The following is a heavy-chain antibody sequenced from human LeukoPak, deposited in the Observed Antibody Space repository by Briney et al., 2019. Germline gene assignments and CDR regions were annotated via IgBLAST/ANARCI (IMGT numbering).Heavy chain of an antibody. CDR2: INPKTTVT. D-gene: IGHD5-24*01. CDR1: GYTFIAYH. J-gene: IGHJ4*02. Sequence: ASVKVSCKTSGYTFIAYHMHWVRPAPGQGLEWMGWINPKTTVTNYARKFQGRVTMTRDTSISTVYMELSRVRSDDTAVYYCARDGDGYNYGSFDYWGQGTLVTVSS. V-gene: IGHV1-2*02. CDR3: ARDGDGYNYGSFDY.